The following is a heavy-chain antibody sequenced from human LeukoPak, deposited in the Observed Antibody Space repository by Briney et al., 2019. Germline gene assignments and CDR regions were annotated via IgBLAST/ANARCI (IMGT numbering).Heavy chain of an antibody. Sequence: GGSLRLSCAASGFTFSSYAMSWVRQAPGKGLEWVANIKQAGSEKYYVDSVKGRFTISRDNAKNSLYLQMNSLRAEDTAVYYCARDQRYCSSSSCPWEPFDYWGQGTLVTVSS. CDR2: IKQAGSEK. CDR3: ARDQRYCSSSSCPWEPFDY. V-gene: IGHV3-7*05. D-gene: IGHD2-2*01. J-gene: IGHJ4*02. CDR1: GFTFSSYA.